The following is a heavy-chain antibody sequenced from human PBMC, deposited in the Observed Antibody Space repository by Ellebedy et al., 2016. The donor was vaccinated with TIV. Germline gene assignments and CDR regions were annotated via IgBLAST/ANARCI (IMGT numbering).Heavy chain of an antibody. J-gene: IGHJ4*02. V-gene: IGHV4-59*01. CDR2: IYYSGST. CDR3: ARLYGDYPEYYFDY. CDR1: GGSISSYY. Sequence: SETLSLTCTVSGGSISSYYWSWIRQPPGKGLEWIGYIYYSGSTNYNPSLKSRVTISVDTSKNQFSLKLSSVTAADTAVYYCARLYGDYPEYYFDYWGQGTLVTVSS. D-gene: IGHD4-17*01.